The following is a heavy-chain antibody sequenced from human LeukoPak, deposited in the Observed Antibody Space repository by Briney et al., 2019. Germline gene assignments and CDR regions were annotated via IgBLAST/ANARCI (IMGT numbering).Heavy chain of an antibody. CDR1: GGSISSSSYY. J-gene: IGHJ4*02. D-gene: IGHD6-13*01. CDR3: ARHAYSSSFFDY. Sequence: PSETLSLTCTVSGGSISSSSYYWGWIRQPPGKGLEWIGSIYYSGSTYNNPSLKSRVTISVDTSKNQFSLKLSSVTAADTAVYYCARHAYSSSFFDYWGQGTLVTVSS. V-gene: IGHV4-39*01. CDR2: IYYSGST.